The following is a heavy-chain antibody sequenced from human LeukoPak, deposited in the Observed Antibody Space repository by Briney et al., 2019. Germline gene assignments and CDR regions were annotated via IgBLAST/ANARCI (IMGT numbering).Heavy chain of an antibody. CDR3: ARGMITLGGVIANPDY. V-gene: IGHV1-18*01. J-gene: IGHJ4*02. D-gene: IGHD3-16*02. Sequence: GASVKVSCKASGGTFNSYTISWVRQAPGQGLEWMGWISAYNGNTNYAQKLQGRVTMTTDTSTSTAYMELRSLRSVDTAVYYCARGMITLGGVIANPDYWGQGTLVTVSS. CDR2: ISAYNGNT. CDR1: GGTFNSYT.